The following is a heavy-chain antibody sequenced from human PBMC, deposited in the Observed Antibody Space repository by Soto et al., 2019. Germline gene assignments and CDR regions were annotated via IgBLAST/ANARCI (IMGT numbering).Heavy chain of an antibody. CDR2: IYYSGTT. Sequence: PSDTLSLPCTVSGASIRSTYWILLRQSPGKGLEWIGYIYYSGTTNYNPSLKNRVTISVDTSKNQLSLNLTSVTAADTAVYYCAKTPFSLTMGTVLHYFDSWGQGTLVTGSS. J-gene: IGHJ4*02. V-gene: IGHV4-59*01. CDR1: GASIRSTY. D-gene: IGHD4-17*01. CDR3: AKTPFSLTMGTVLHYFDS.